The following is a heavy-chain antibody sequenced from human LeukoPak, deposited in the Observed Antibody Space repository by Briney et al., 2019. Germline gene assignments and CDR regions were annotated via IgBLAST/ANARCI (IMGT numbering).Heavy chain of an antibody. CDR2: MNPNSGNT. D-gene: IGHD3-3*01. Sequence: ASVKVSCKASGYTFTSYDINCVRQATGQGLEWMGWMNPNSGNTGYAQKFQGRVTITRNTSISTAYMELSSLRSEDTAVYYCARSTLRSIFGVVSVPESFDYWGQGTLVTVAS. J-gene: IGHJ4*02. CDR1: GYTFTSYD. V-gene: IGHV1-8*03. CDR3: ARSTLRSIFGVVSVPESFDY.